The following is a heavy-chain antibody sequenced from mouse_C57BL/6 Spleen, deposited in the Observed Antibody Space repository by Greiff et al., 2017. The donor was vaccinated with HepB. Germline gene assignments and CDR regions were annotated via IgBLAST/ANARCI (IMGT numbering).Heavy chain of an antibody. D-gene: IGHD2-1*01. V-gene: IGHV1-80*01. Sequence: VQLQQSGAELVKPGASVKISCKASGYAFSSYWMNWVKQRPGKGLEWIGQIYPGDGDTNYNGKFKGKATLTADKSSSTAYMQLSSLTSEDSAVYFCARGRDGNRYFDVWGTGTTVTVSS. CDR2: IYPGDGDT. CDR1: GYAFSSYW. J-gene: IGHJ1*03. CDR3: ARGRDGNRYFDV.